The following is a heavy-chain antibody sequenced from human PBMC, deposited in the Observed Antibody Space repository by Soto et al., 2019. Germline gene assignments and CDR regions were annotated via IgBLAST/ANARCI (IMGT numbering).Heavy chain of an antibody. V-gene: IGHV3-30*18. D-gene: IGHD5-12*01. CDR3: AKDHSGYDYGAFDF. CDR1: GFTFSSYG. J-gene: IGHJ3*01. Sequence: GGSLRLSCAASGFTFSSYGMHWVRQAPGKGLEWVAVISYDGSNKYYADSVKGRFTISRDNSKNTLYLQMNSLRAEDTAVYYCAKDHSGYDYGAFDFWGQGTMVTVSS. CDR2: ISYDGSNK.